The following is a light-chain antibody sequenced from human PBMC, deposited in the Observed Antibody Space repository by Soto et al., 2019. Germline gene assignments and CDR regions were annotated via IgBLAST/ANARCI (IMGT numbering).Light chain of an antibody. J-gene: IGKJ1*01. CDR1: QSVSSTF. Sequence: EIVLTQSPDTLSLSPGERATLSCRASQSVSSTFLAWYQQKPGQAPRVLIYGSSVRAAGIPDRFSGSGSGTVFTLTSSRLEPEDCAVYYCQQYDSSRTFGQGTKVEMK. CDR2: GSS. V-gene: IGKV3-20*01. CDR3: QQYDSSRT.